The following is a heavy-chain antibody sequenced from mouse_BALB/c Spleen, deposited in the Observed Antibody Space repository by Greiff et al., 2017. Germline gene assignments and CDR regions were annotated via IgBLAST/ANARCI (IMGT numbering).Heavy chain of an antibody. V-gene: IGHV1S29*02. Sequence: EVQLQQSGPELVKPGASVKISCKASGYTFTDYNMHWVKQSHGKSLEWIGYIYPYNGGTGYNQKFKSKATLTVDNSSSTAYMELRSLTSEDSAVYCCARGGTGAMDYWGQGTSVTVSS. D-gene: IGHD3-3*01. CDR2: IYPYNGGT. CDR3: ARGGTGAMDY. CDR1: GYTFTDYN. J-gene: IGHJ4*01.